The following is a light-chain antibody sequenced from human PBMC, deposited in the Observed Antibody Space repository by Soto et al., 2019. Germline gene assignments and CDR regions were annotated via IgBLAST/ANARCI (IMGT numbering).Light chain of an antibody. CDR2: DAS. J-gene: IGKJ1*01. CDR3: QQRSNWPWT. CDR1: QSVSSY. V-gene: IGKV3-11*01. Sequence: EIVLTQSPATLSLSPGERATLSCSASQSVSSYLAWYPQKPGQAPRLLIYDASNRATGIPARFSGSGSGTDFTLTISSLAPEDFAVYYCQQRSNWPWTFGQGTKVEI.